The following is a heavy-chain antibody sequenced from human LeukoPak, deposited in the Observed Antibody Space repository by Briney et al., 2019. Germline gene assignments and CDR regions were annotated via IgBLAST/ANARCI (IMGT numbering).Heavy chain of an antibody. CDR3: ARDQSLSSSWFSDY. CDR2: ISSSSSYI. D-gene: IGHD6-13*01. CDR1: GFTFSSYS. V-gene: IGHV3-21*01. Sequence: GGSLRLSCAASGFTFSSYSMNWVRQAPGKGLEWVSSISSSSSYIYYADSVKGRFTISRDNAKNSLYLQMNSLRGEDTAVSCCARDQSLSSSWFSDYWGQGTLVTVSS. J-gene: IGHJ4*02.